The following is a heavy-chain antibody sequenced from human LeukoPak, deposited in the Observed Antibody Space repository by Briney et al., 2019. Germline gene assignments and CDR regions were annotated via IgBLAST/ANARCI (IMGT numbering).Heavy chain of an antibody. V-gene: IGHV7-4-1*02. Sequence: ASVKVSCKASGYTFTSYAMNWVRQAPGQGLEWMGWINTNTGNPTYAQGFTGRFVFSLDTSVSTAYLQISSLKAEDTAVYYCARTSPYPRYSYGDAFDIWGQGTMVTVSS. CDR3: ARTSPYPRYSYGDAFDI. CDR2: INTNTGNP. CDR1: GYTFTSYA. J-gene: IGHJ3*02. D-gene: IGHD5-18*01.